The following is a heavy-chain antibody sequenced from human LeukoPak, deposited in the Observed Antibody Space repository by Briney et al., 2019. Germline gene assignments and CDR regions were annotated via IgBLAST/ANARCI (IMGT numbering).Heavy chain of an antibody. Sequence: PSETLSLTCAVYGGSFSGYYWSWIRQPPGKGLEWIGEINHSGSTNYNPSLKSRVTISVDTSKNQFSPKLSSVTAADTAVYYCARAPYGVIDYWGQGTLVTVSS. CDR3: ARAPYGVIDY. D-gene: IGHD4-17*01. CDR1: GGSFSGYY. V-gene: IGHV4-34*01. J-gene: IGHJ4*02. CDR2: INHSGST.